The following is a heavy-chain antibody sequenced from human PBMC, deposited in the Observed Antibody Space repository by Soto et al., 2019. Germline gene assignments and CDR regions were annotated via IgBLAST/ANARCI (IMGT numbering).Heavy chain of an antibody. CDR2: LNPNSGGT. CDR3: ARGRQQLVEYYYYGMDV. CDR1: GYTFPGYY. J-gene: IGHJ6*02. D-gene: IGHD6-13*01. Sequence: ASVKVSCQASGYTFPGYYMHWVRQAPGQGLGWMGWLNPNSGGTNYAQKFQGWVTMTRDTSISTAYMELSRLRSDDTAVYYCARGRQQLVEYYYYGMDVWGQGTTVTVSS. V-gene: IGHV1-2*04.